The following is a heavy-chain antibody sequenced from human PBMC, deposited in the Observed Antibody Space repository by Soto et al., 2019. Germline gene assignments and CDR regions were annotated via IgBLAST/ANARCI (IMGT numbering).Heavy chain of an antibody. CDR3: ARDPLYDYGDLSHVFDM. D-gene: IGHD4-17*01. J-gene: IGHJ3*02. V-gene: IGHV4-30-4*01. Sequence: QVQLQESGPGLVKPSQTLSLSCTVSGDSMSRGDYYWSWIRQPPGKGLEWIGFNYHTGRTYYSPSLKGRVDISVDTSKNQFSLKLSSVTAADTAVYYCARDPLYDYGDLSHVFDMWGQGTMVTVSS. CDR1: GDSMSRGDYY. CDR2: NYHTGRT.